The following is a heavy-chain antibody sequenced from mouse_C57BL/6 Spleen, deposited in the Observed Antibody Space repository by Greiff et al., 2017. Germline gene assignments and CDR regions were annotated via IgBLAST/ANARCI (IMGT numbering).Heavy chain of an antibody. V-gene: IGHV5-17*01. J-gene: IGHJ3*01. CDR1: GFTFSDYG. CDR2: ISSGSSTI. Sequence: EVQGVESGGGLVKPGGSLKLSCAASGFTFSDYGMHWVRQAPEKGLEWVAYISSGSSTIYYAATVKGRVTISRDNAKNTLFLQMTRLRSEDTAMDCCAMGGLGPACFAYWGQGILVTVSA. CDR3: AMGGLGPACFAY. D-gene: IGHD4-1*01.